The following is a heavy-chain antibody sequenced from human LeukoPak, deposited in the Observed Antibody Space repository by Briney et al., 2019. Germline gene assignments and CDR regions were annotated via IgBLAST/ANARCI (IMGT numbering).Heavy chain of an antibody. J-gene: IGHJ3*02. CDR1: GGSFSGYY. V-gene: IGHV4-34*01. CDR2: INHSGST. CDR3: ARFPPSELPGLFYAFDI. D-gene: IGHD2-15*01. Sequence: SETLSLTCAVYGGSFSGYYWSWIRQPPGKGLEWIGEINHSGSTNYNPSLKSRVTISVDTSKNQFSLKLTSVTAADTAVYYCARFPPSELPGLFYAFDIWGQGTMVTVSS.